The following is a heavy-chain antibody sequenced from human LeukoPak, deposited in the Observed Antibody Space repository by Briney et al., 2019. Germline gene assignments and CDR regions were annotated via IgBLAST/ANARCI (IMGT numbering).Heavy chain of an antibody. V-gene: IGHV3-7*03. CDR2: LHADGNEK. D-gene: IGHD3-10*01. Sequence: GSLRLSCAASGFSLSEYWMSWVRQAPGKGLEWVARLHADGNEKYFVDSVKGRFTVSRDNAKNSLYLQMNSLRAEGTAVYYCASLYGSGHADYWGQGTLVTVSS. CDR3: ASLYGSGHADY. CDR1: GFSLSEYW. J-gene: IGHJ4*02.